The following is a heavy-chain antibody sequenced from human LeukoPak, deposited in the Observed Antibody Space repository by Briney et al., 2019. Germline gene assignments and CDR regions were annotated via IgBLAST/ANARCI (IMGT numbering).Heavy chain of an antibody. CDR1: GGTFSSYA. D-gene: IGHD2-15*01. CDR3: ARPGVAATSFDY. J-gene: IGHJ4*02. V-gene: IGHV1-69*13. CDR2: IIPIFGTA. Sequence: VASVKVSCKASGGTFSSYAISWVRQAPGQGLEWMGGIIPIFGTANYAQKFQGRVTITADESTSTAYMELSSLRSEDTAVYYCARPGVAATSFDYWGQGTLVTVSS.